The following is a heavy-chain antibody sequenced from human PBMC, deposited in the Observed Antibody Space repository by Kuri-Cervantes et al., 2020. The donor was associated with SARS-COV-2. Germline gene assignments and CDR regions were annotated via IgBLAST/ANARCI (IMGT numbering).Heavy chain of an antibody. CDR1: GFTFNDYA. J-gene: IGHJ6*02. CDR3: ARALTSGYYYYGMDV. Sequence: GESLKISCVASGFTFNDYALHWVRQAPGKGLEWVAVISYDGSNKYYADSVKGRFTISRDNSKNTLYLQMNSLRAEDTAVYYCARALTSGYYYYGMDVWGQGTTVTVSS. CDR2: ISYDGSNK. D-gene: IGHD2-2*01. V-gene: IGHV3-30-3*01.